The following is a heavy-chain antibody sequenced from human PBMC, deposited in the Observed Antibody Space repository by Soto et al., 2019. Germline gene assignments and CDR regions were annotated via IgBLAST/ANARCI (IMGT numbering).Heavy chain of an antibody. CDR3: ASLYSYGKGDTDY. Sequence: SETLSLTCAVSGGSISSSNWWSWVRQPPGKGLEWIGEIYHSGSTNYNPSLKSRVTISVDKSKNQFSLKLSSVTAADTAVYYCASLYSYGKGDTDYWGQGTLVTVSS. CDR2: IYHSGST. D-gene: IGHD5-18*01. V-gene: IGHV4-4*02. CDR1: GGSISSSNW. J-gene: IGHJ4*02.